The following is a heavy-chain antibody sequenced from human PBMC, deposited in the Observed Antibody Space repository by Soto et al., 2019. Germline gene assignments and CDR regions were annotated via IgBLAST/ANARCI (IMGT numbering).Heavy chain of an antibody. V-gene: IGHV1-8*01. CDR2: MNPGSGDT. CDR1: GYSFTNND. CDR3: ARMATFGSLNWFDP. D-gene: IGHD3-16*01. Sequence: ASVKVSCKASGYSFTNNDVSWVRQATGQGLEWMGWMNPGSGDTGYAQKFQGRVTMTRDISIATAYMELSSLRSDDTAIYYCARMATFGSLNWFDPWGQGTPVTVS. J-gene: IGHJ5*02.